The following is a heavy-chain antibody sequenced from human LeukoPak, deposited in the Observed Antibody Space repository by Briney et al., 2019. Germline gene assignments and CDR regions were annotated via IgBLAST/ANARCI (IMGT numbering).Heavy chain of an antibody. V-gene: IGHV3-30*04. CDR2: ISYDGSYK. Sequence: GGSLRLSCAASGFTFTNYAMHWVRQASGKGPEWVAVISYDGSYKDYADCVRGRFTISRDNSKNTLYLQMSSLRLEDTAVYYCARGARKGDDYGGFFDYWGQGTLVPISS. D-gene: IGHD4-23*01. CDR3: ARGARKGDDYGGFFDY. J-gene: IGHJ4*02. CDR1: GFTFTNYA.